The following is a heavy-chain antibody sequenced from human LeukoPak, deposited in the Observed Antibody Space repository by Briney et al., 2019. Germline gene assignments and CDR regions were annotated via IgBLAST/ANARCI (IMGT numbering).Heavy chain of an antibody. V-gene: IGHV4-59*01. D-gene: IGHD3-3*01. Sequence: PSETLSLTCTVSGGSISSYYWSWIRQPPGKGLEWIGYIYYSGSTNYNPSLKSRVTISVDTSKNQFSLKLSSVTAADTAVYYCARVADTYYDFWSGPEDVVTAEYYFDYWGQGTLVTVSS. CDR3: ARVADTYYDFWSGPEDVVTAEYYFDY. J-gene: IGHJ4*02. CDR1: GGSISSYY. CDR2: IYYSGST.